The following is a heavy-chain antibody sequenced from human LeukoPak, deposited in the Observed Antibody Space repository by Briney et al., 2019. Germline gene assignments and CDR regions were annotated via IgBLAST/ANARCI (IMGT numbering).Heavy chain of an antibody. CDR3: TTDNAPGMDV. Sequence: GGPLRLSCAASGFTFSNAWMSWVPEAPGKGLERCGLIRDKPDGGTTDYAASVKGRFTISRDDSKSMLYLHMNSLKTEDTAVYYCTTDNAPGMDVWGQGTTVTVSS. D-gene: IGHD2-2*01. V-gene: IGHV3-15*01. CDR2: IRDKPDGGTT. CDR1: GFTFSNAW. J-gene: IGHJ6*02.